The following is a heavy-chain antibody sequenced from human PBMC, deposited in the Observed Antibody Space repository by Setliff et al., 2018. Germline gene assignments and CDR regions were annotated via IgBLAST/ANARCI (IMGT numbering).Heavy chain of an antibody. J-gene: IGHJ4*02. CDR1: GYTFTNFG. V-gene: IGHV1-18*01. CDR2: NSA. Sequence: ASVKVSCKTSGYTFTNFGINWVRQAPGQGLEWMGWNSAYAQKFQGRVTMTRDTSITTVYMELNILRSDDTAMYYCKRLVEFPLEKGFPYDHKDHWGQGTLGTVSS. CDR3: KRLVEFPLEKGFPYDHKDH. D-gene: IGHD3-10*01.